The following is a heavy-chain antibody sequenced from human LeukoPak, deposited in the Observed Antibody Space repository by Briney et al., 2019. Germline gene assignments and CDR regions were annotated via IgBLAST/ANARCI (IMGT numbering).Heavy chain of an antibody. CDR2: INPDGGNT. V-gene: IGHV1-2*02. J-gene: IGHJ4*02. CDR3: ARDQGGTIDY. Sequence: ASVKVSCRASGYTFTNSYIHWVRQAPGQVLEWMGLINPDGGNTNYAQNFQGRVTMTRDTSITTAYMELSRLTSDDTAVYYCARDQGGTIDYWGQGTLVTVSS. D-gene: IGHD1-7*01. CDR1: GYTFTNSY.